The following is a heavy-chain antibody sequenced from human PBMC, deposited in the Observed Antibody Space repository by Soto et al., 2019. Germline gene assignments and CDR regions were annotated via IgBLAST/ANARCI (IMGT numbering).Heavy chain of an antibody. D-gene: IGHD6-19*01. CDR3: AKDITSGWYAHYYYYGMDV. Sequence: GGSLRLSCAASGFTFDDYAMHWVRQAPGKGLEWVSGISWNSGSIGYADSVKGRFTISRDNAKNSLYLQMNSLRAEDTALYYCAKDITSGWYAHYYYYGMDVWGQGTTVTVSS. J-gene: IGHJ6*02. V-gene: IGHV3-9*01. CDR1: GFTFDDYA. CDR2: ISWNSGSI.